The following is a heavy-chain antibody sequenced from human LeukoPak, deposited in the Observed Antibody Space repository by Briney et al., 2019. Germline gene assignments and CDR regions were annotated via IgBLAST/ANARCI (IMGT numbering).Heavy chain of an antibody. Sequence: GGSLRLSCAASGFTFSSYWMHWVRQAPGKGLVWVSRITNDGSSTTYADSVKGRFTISRDNAKNSLYLQMNSLRAEDTALYYCAKGAREGSWFDPWGQGTLVTVSS. D-gene: IGHD3-10*01. CDR1: GFTFSSYW. J-gene: IGHJ5*02. CDR3: AKGAREGSWFDP. V-gene: IGHV3-74*01. CDR2: ITNDGSST.